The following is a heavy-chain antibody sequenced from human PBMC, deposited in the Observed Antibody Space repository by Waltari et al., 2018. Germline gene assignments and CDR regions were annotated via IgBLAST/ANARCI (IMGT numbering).Heavy chain of an antibody. CDR2: IYDSGST. CDR1: AGSISSGGYY. J-gene: IGHJ5*02. V-gene: IGHV4-31*03. CDR3: ARGVATIRIGFDP. Sequence: QVQLQESGPGLVKPSQTLSLTCTVSAGSISSGGYYWSWIRQHPGKGLEWIGYIYDSGSTYYNPSLKSRVTISVDTSKNQFSLKLSSVTAADTAVYYCARGVATIRIGFDPWGQGTLVTVSS. D-gene: IGHD5-12*01.